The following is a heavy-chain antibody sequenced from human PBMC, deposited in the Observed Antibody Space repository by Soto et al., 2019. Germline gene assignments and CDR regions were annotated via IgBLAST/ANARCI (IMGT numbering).Heavy chain of an antibody. J-gene: IGHJ4*02. V-gene: IGHV1-69*01. CDR2: IIPIFGTA. CDR3: ARGRRGPLPNPYSSGWYRPNCDY. D-gene: IGHD6-19*01. CDR1: GGTFSSYA. Sequence: QVQLVQSGAEVKKPGSSVKVSCKASGGTFSSYAISWVRQAPGQGLEWMGGIIPIFGTANYAQKFQGRVTITADESTSTADMELSSLRSADTAVYYCARGRRGPLPNPYSSGWYRPNCDYWGQGPLVTVSS.